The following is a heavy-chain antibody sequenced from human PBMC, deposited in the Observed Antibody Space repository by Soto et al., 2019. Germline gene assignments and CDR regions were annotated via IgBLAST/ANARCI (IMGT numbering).Heavy chain of an antibody. V-gene: IGHV3-15*01. D-gene: IGHD2-2*01. Sequence: GGSLRLSCAASGFTFSNAWMSWVRQAPGKGLEWVGRIKSKTDGGTTDYAAPVKGRFTISRDDSKNTLYLQMNSLKTEDTAVYYCTTDDALGYCSSTSCYGPGYWGQGTLVTVSS. CDR1: GFTFSNAW. CDR2: IKSKTDGGTT. J-gene: IGHJ4*02. CDR3: TTDDALGYCSSTSCYGPGY.